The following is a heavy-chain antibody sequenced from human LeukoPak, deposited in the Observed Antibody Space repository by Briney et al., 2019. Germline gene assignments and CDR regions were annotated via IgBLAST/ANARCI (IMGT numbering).Heavy chain of an antibody. CDR1: GFTFRSFA. V-gene: IGHV3-23*01. CDR3: AVTGGDSSWFDP. J-gene: IGHJ5*02. CDR2: ISGSGGST. D-gene: IGHD2-21*02. Sequence: GGSLRLSCAASGFTFRSFAMSWVCQAPGKGLEWVSAISGSGGSTYYADSVKGRFTISRDNSKNTLYLQMNSLRAEDTAVYYCAVTGGDSSWFDPWGQGTLVTVSS.